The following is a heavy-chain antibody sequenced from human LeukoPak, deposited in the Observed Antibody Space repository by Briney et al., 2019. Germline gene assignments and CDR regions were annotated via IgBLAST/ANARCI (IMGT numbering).Heavy chain of an antibody. V-gene: IGHV4-59*01. CDR2: IYYSGST. CDR1: GGSISSYY. Sequence: SETLSLTCTVSGGSISSYYWSWIRQPPGKGLEWIGYIYYSGSTNYNPSLKSRVTISVDTSKNQFSLKLSSVTAADTAVYYCARDPGRGITGTTDYYYYMDVWAKGPRSPSP. J-gene: IGHJ6*03. D-gene: IGHD1-7*01. CDR3: ARDPGRGITGTTDYYYYMDV.